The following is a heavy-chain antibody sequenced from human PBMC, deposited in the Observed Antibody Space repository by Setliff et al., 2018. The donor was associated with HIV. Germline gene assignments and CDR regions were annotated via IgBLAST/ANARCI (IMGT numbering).Heavy chain of an antibody. V-gene: IGHV3-23*01. D-gene: IGHD5-18*01. CDR3: AKGGYGGAYYVAGY. CDR1: GFRFRTYA. CDR2: ISGDGGRAT. J-gene: IGHJ4*02. Sequence: PGGSLRLSCVASGFRFRTYAMSWVRQSQGKGLEWVSLISGDGGRATHYSDSVKGRFTISRDDSKNTVSLQMTNLGTGDKAMYYCAKGGYGGAYYVAGYWGQGTLVTVSS.